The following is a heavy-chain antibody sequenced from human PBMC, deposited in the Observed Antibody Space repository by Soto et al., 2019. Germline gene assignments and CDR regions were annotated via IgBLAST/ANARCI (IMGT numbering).Heavy chain of an antibody. V-gene: IGHV3-23*01. J-gene: IGHJ4*02. D-gene: IGHD3-3*01. Sequence: GGSLRLSCAASGFTFSSYAMSWVRQAPGKGLEWVSAISGSGGSTYYEDSVKGRFTISRDNSKNTLYLQMNSLRAEDTAVYYCAKDKFSVVEWLTGVDYWGQGTLVTVSS. CDR3: AKDKFSVVEWLTGVDY. CDR1: GFTFSSYA. CDR2: ISGSGGST.